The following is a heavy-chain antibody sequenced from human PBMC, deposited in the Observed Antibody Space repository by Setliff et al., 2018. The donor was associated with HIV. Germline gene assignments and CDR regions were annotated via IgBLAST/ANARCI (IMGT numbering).Heavy chain of an antibody. CDR2: INPAGGNS. Sequence: ASVKVSCKSSGYSFGDYYIHWVRQAPGQGLEWMGVINPAGGNSHYAQKFQGRVTVTRDASTSTVYMDLSSLRSDDTAVYFCARVYCSIASCYSEFYFDYWGQGTLVTVSS. CDR3: ARVYCSIASCYSEFYFDY. D-gene: IGHD2-2*02. J-gene: IGHJ4*02. V-gene: IGHV1-46*01. CDR1: GYSFGDYY.